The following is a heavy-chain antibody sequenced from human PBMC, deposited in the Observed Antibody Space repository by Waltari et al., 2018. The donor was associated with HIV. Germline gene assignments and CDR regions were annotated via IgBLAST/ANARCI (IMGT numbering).Heavy chain of an antibody. D-gene: IGHD2-15*01. CDR3: ARAVQGYCSGGSCENYFDY. CDR2: IYYSGST. CDR1: GGSLSSSSYS. J-gene: IGHJ4*02. V-gene: IGHV4-39*01. Sequence: QLQLQESGPGLVKPSETLSLTCPVPGGSLSSSSYSWGWIRQPPRKGLEWIGSIYYSGSTYYNPSLKSRVTISVDTSKNQFSLKLSSVTAADTAVYYCARAVQGYCSGGSCENYFDYWGQGTLVTVSS.